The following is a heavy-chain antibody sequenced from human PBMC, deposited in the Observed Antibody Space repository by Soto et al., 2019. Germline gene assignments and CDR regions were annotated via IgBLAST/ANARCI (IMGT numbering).Heavy chain of an antibody. Sequence: SETLSLTCAVSGYSISSGYYWGWIRQPPGKGLEWIGSIYHSGSTYYNPSLKSRVTISVDTSKNQFPLKLSSVTAADTAVYYCARERVEYYDFWSGYYPPGNNWFDPWGQGTLVTVSS. CDR2: IYHSGST. D-gene: IGHD3-3*01. J-gene: IGHJ5*02. V-gene: IGHV4-38-2*02. CDR3: ARERVEYYDFWSGYYPPGNNWFDP. CDR1: GYSISSGYY.